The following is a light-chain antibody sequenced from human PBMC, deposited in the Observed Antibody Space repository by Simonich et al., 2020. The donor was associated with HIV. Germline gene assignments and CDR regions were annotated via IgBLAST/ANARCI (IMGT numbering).Light chain of an antibody. CDR2: GAS. Sequence: EIVMTQSQATLSVSPGEKVTLPCRASQSISRNFAWYQQKTGQAPRHLIYGASTRATGIPARFSGSGSGTEFTLTISSMQSEDFAVYYCHQYNNWPLFFGQGTKVEIK. CDR3: HQYNNWPLF. V-gene: IGKV3-15*01. CDR1: QSISRN. J-gene: IGKJ2*01.